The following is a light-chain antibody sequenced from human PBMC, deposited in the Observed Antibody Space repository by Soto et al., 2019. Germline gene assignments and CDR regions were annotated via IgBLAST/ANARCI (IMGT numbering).Light chain of an antibody. CDR3: QHYGGSPSFT. CDR1: QSVSSSY. J-gene: IGKJ3*01. CDR2: GAS. V-gene: IGKV3-20*01. Sequence: EIVLTQSPGTLSLSPGKRATLSCRASQSVSSSYLGWYQQKPGQAPRLLIYGASGRATGIPDRFSGSGSGTDFTLTISRLEPEDFAVYYCQHYGGSPSFTFGPGTKVDIK.